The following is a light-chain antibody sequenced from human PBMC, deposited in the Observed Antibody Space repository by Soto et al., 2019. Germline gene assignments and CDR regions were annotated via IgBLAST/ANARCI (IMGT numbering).Light chain of an antibody. J-gene: IGLJ2*01. CDR1: SSDVGGYNY. CDR2: EVS. CDR3: SSYAGSNNWVV. Sequence: QSALTQPPSASGSPGQSVTISCTGTSSDVGGYNYVSWYQQHPGKAPKLMIYEVSKRPSGVPDRFSGSKSGNTASLTVSGFQAEDEADYYCSSYAGSNNWVVFGGGTKVTVL. V-gene: IGLV2-8*01.